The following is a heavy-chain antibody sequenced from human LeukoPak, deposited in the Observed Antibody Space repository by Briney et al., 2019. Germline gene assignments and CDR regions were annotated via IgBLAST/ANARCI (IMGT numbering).Heavy chain of an antibody. CDR3: ARQRAGFTVTASDY. V-gene: IGHV3-48*01. Sequence: GGSLRLSCAASGFIFTSYSMNWVRQAPGKGLEWVSYISSSSSTIYYADSVKGRFTISRDNAKNSLYLQMNSLRPEDTAVYYWARQRAGFTVTASDYWGQGTLVTVSS. CDR1: GFIFTSYS. D-gene: IGHD4-17*01. CDR2: ISSSSSTI. J-gene: IGHJ4*02.